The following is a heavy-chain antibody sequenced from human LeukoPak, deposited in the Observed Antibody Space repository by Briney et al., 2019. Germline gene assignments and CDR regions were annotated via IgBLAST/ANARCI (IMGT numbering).Heavy chain of an antibody. V-gene: IGHV3-30-3*01. D-gene: IGHD6-13*01. CDR3: ARDPGYSSSGGDY. CDR1: GFTFSSYA. J-gene: IGHJ4*02. CDR2: ISYDGSNK. Sequence: GRSLRLSCAASGFTFSSYAMHWVRQAPGKGLEWVAVISYDGSNKYYADSVKGRFTISRDNSKNMLYLQINSLRAEDTAVYYCARDPGYSSSGGDYWGQGTLVTVSS.